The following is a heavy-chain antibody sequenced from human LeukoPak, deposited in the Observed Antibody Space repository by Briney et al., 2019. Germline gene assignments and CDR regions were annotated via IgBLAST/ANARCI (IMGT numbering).Heavy chain of an antibody. CDR1: GFTFSSYG. V-gene: IGHV3-30*02. CDR3: AKDRSSVYCSSTSCYLY. Sequence: PGGSLRLSCAASGFTFSSYGMHWVRQAPGKGLEWVALIRYDLSNTYYAYSVKGRFTISTDNSKNTLYLQMNSLRAEDTAVYYGAKDRSSVYCSSTSCYLYWGQGTLVTVSS. D-gene: IGHD2-2*01. J-gene: IGHJ4*02. CDR2: IRYDLSNT.